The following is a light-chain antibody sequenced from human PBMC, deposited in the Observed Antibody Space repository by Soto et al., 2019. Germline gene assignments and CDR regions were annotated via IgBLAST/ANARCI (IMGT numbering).Light chain of an antibody. CDR3: ASGGAAAEDSLSSPFYV. V-gene: IGLV1-44*01. Sequence: QSVLTQPPSASGTPGQRITISCSGSSSNIGFNTVNWYQQLPGTAPTLLIFGNDQRPSGVPDRFSGSKSGTSASLAISGLQSEDEADYYCASGGAAAEDSLSSPFYVFGTGTKLTVL. CDR2: GND. CDR1: SSNIGFNT. J-gene: IGLJ1*01.